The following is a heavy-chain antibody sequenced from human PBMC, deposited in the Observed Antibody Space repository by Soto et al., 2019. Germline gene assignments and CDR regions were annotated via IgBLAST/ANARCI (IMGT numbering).Heavy chain of an antibody. V-gene: IGHV4-30-4*01. D-gene: IGHD3-3*01. J-gene: IGHJ4*02. Sequence: QVQLQESGPGLVKASQTLSLTCTVSGGSISSGDYYWSWIRQPPGKGLEWIGYIYYSGSTYYNPSLKSRVTISVDTSKNQFSLKLSSVTAADTAVYHCAREYYDFWSGGAHFDYWGQGTLVTVSS. CDR1: GGSISSGDYY. CDR2: IYYSGST. CDR3: AREYYDFWSGGAHFDY.